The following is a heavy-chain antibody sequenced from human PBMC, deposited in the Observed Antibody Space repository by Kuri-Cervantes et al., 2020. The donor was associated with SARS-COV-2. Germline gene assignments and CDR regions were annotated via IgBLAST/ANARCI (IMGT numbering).Heavy chain of an antibody. CDR2: ISPYNNNT. D-gene: IGHD2-2*01. Sequence: ASVKVSCKTSGYSFTSFGITWVRQVPGQRLQWMGWISPYNNNTNYAQKLQGRVTMTTDTSTSTAYMELRSLRSDDTAVYYCARYDGSTNNYYYYGMDVWGQGTTVTVSS. CDR1: GYSFTSFG. J-gene: IGHJ6*02. V-gene: IGHV1-18*01. CDR3: ARYDGSTNNYYYYGMDV.